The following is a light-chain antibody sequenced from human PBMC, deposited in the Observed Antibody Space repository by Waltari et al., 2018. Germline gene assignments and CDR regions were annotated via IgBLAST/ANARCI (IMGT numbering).Light chain of an antibody. CDR2: DAT. CDR1: QDISHY. CDR3: QHFDNLLFT. Sequence: DIQVTQSPSSLSASVGHRVPITCQASQDISHYLNWYQQRPGKAPKVLIYDATLLKIGVPSRFSGSGSGTDFTFAITSLQPEDAATYYCQHFDNLLFTFGQGTKLEI. V-gene: IGKV1-33*01. J-gene: IGKJ2*01.